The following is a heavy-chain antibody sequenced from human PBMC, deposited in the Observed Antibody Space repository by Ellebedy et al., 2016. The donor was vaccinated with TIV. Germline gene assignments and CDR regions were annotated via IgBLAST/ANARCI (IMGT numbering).Heavy chain of an antibody. D-gene: IGHD6-19*01. J-gene: IGHJ4*02. CDR1: GFTFSSHW. CDR2: INSDGSST. Sequence: PGGSLRLSCAASGFTFSSHWMHRVRQAPGKGLVWVSRINSDGSSTSYADSVKGRFTISRDNAKNTLYVQMNSLRAEDTAVYYCARGGRDQWLIDYWGQGTLVTVSS. V-gene: IGHV3-74*01. CDR3: ARGGRDQWLIDY.